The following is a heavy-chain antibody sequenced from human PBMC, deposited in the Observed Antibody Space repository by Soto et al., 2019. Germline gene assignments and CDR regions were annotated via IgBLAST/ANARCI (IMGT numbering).Heavy chain of an antibody. CDR1: GFTFDDYA. CDR2: ISWNSINI. Sequence: EVQLVESGGGLAQPGRSLRLSCVASGFTFDDYAMHWFRQAPGKGLEWVSGISWNSINIGYADSVKGRFTISRDNAKNSLYLQMNSLRVEDTAFYYCAKMIAAAGTRFFDYWGQGNLVTVSS. V-gene: IGHV3-9*01. CDR3: AKMIAAAGTRFFDY. J-gene: IGHJ4*02. D-gene: IGHD6-13*01.